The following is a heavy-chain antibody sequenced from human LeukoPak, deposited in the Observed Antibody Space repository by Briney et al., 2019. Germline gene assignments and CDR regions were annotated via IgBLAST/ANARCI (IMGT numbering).Heavy chain of an antibody. CDR2: IYPGDSDT. V-gene: IGHV5-51*01. Sequence: GESLNISSQGSGNGFTRYWIGWVRPMPGKGLEWMGIIYPGDSDTRYSPSFQGQVTISADKSISTAYLQWSILKASDTALYYCARLGEVTATEVFDYWGQGTLVTVSS. CDR1: GNGFTRYW. J-gene: IGHJ4*02. D-gene: IGHD2-21*02. CDR3: ARLGEVTATEVFDY.